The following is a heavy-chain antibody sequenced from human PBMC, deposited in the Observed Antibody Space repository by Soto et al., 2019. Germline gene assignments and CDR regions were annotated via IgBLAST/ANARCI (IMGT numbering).Heavy chain of an antibody. CDR1: GFTFSSYW. CDR2: IKQDGSEK. J-gene: IGHJ5*02. D-gene: IGHD3-3*01. CDR3: ARERGYDFWSGYTNWFDP. V-gene: IGHV3-7*01. Sequence: EVQLVESGGGLVQPGGSLRLSCAASGFTFSSYWMSWVRQAPGKGLEWVANIKQDGSEKYYVDSVKGRFTISRDNAKNSLYLQMNSLRAEDTAVYYCARERGYDFWSGYTNWFDPWGQGTLVTVSS.